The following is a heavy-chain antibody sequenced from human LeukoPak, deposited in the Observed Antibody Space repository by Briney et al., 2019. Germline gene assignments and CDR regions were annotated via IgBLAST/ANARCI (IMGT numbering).Heavy chain of an antibody. J-gene: IGHJ4*02. CDR2: INPNSGGT. CDR3: ARGGIGGWSYYFDY. D-gene: IGHD6-19*01. CDR1: GYTFTDYY. Sequence: ASVKVSCKASGYTFTDYYLHWVRQAPGQGLEWMGRINPNSGGTNYAQKFQGRVTMTMDTSISTAYMELSRLRSDDTAVYYCARGGIGGWSYYFDYWGQGTLVTVSS. V-gene: IGHV1-2*06.